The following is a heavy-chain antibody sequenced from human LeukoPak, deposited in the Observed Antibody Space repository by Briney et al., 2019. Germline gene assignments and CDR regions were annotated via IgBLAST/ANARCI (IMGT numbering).Heavy chain of an antibody. J-gene: IGHJ4*02. Sequence: PGGSLRLSCAASGFTDNTNHMSWVRQAPGKGLEWVGRIKSKTEGGTAVYAAPVKGRFTISRDESKNTLFLQLNSLKTEDTAVYYCTTVGGYDYFDYWGQGTLVTVSS. CDR2: IKSKTEGGTA. CDR1: GFTDNTNH. D-gene: IGHD5-12*01. CDR3: TTVGGYDYFDY. V-gene: IGHV3-15*01.